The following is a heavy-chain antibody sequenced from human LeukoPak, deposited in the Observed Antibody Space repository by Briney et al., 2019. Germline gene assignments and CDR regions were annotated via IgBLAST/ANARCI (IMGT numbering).Heavy chain of an antibody. Sequence: GGSLRLSCAASGFTLSSYAMSWVRQAPGKGLEWVSGISSGGSEIYYADSAKGRFTISRDNSKNTLYLQMNSLRVEDTAVYYCAKAKIAAAGLFDYWGQGTLVTVSS. CDR1: GFTLSSYA. D-gene: IGHD6-13*01. J-gene: IGHJ4*02. V-gene: IGHV3-23*01. CDR2: ISSGGSEI. CDR3: AKAKIAAAGLFDY.